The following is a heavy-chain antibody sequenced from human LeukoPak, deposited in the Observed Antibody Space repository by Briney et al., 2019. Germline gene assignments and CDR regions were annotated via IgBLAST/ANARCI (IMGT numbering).Heavy chain of an antibody. V-gene: IGHV4-59*01. CDR1: GGSISSYY. CDR3: ARALAAAGIDNWFDP. D-gene: IGHD6-13*01. Sequence: SETLCLTCTVSGGSISSYYWSWIRQPPGKGLEWIGYIYYSGSTNYNPSLKSRVTISVDTSKNQFSLKLSSVTAADTAVYYCARALAAAGIDNWFDPWGQGTLVTVSS. J-gene: IGHJ5*02. CDR2: IYYSGST.